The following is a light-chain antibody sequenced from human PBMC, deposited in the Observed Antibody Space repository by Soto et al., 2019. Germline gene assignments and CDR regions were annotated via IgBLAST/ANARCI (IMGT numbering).Light chain of an antibody. CDR1: NSNIGSNT. CDR2: TDD. V-gene: IGLV1-44*01. J-gene: IGLJ2*01. CDR3: ASWDDSLKGVV. Sequence: QSVLTQTPSASGTPGQRVTISCSGSNSNIGSNTVTWYQQLPGTAPKLLISTDDQRPSGVPDRFSGSKSGSSASLAISGLQSQDEADYYCASWDDSLKGVVFGGGTKVTVL.